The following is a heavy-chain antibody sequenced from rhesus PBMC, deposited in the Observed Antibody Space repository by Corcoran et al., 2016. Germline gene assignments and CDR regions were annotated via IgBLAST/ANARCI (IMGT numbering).Heavy chain of an antibody. CDR1: GVSISSNF. Sequence: QVQLQESGPGLVKPSETLPLTCAVSGVSISSNFWAWIRQAPGKGLEWVGRIYDNGGKTEYNPALKSRVTSSMDTSKNQFFLKLNSVTAADTAVYYCARGPMGGSGYWGQGVLVTVSS. D-gene: IGHD3-34*01. J-gene: IGHJ4*01. CDR2: IYDNGGKT. CDR3: ARGPMGGSGY. V-gene: IGHV4S2*01.